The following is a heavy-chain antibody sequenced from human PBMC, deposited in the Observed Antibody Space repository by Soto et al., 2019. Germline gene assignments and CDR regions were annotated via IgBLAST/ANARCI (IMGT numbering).Heavy chain of an antibody. D-gene: IGHD6-19*01. CDR3: AKGAVAGMDYYYSMDV. CDR2: ISGSGGTT. Sequence: EVQLLESGGGLVQPGGPLRLSCAAFGFTFISYAMNWARQAPGKGLVWVSVISGSGGTTSYADSVKARCTISKDNSKNPLYLQMNSLRAEDTAVSYCAKGAVAGMDYYYSMDVWGQGATVTVSS. CDR1: GFTFISYA. V-gene: IGHV3-23*01. J-gene: IGHJ6*02.